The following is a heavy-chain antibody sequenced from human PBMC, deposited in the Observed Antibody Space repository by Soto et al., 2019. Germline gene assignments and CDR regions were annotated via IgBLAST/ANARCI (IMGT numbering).Heavy chain of an antibody. J-gene: IGHJ3*02. D-gene: IGHD3-22*01. Sequence: ASVKVSCKASGYTFTSYGISWVRQAPGQGLEWMGWISAYNGNTNYAQKLQGRVTMTTDTSTSTAYMELRSLRSDDTAVYYCARDLGYYDSSGFGAFDIWGQGTMVTVSS. CDR2: ISAYNGNT. CDR3: ARDLGYYDSSGFGAFDI. CDR1: GYTFTSYG. V-gene: IGHV1-18*04.